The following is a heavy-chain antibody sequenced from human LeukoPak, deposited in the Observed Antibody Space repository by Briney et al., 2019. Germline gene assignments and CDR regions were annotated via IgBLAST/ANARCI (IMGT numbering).Heavy chain of an antibody. D-gene: IGHD6-19*01. V-gene: IGHV3-66*01. J-gene: IGHJ5*02. CDR1: GFTVSSNY. Sequence: GGSLRLSCAASGFTVSSNYMSWVRQAPGKGLEWVSVIYSGGSTYYADSVKGRFTISRDNSKNTLYLQMNSLRAEDTAVYYCARSRAVAGINYFHPWGQGTLVTVSS. CDR2: IYSGGST. CDR3: ARSRAVAGINYFHP.